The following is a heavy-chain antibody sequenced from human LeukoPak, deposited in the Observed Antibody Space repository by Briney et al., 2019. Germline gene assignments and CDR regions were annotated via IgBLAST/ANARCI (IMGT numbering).Heavy chain of an antibody. V-gene: IGHV3-21*01. Sequence: GGSLRLSCAASGFTFSSYSMNWVRQAPGKGLEWVSSISSSSSYIYYADSVKGRFTISRDNAKNSLYLQMNSLRAEDTAVYHCARDWVVAATGDAFDIWGQGTMVTVSS. CDR3: ARDWVVAATGDAFDI. D-gene: IGHD2-15*01. CDR1: GFTFSSYS. CDR2: ISSSSSYI. J-gene: IGHJ3*02.